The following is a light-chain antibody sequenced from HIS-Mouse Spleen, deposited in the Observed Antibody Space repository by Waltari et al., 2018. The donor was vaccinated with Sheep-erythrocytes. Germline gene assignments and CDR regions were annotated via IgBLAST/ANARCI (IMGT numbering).Light chain of an antibody. Sequence: EIVLTQSPATLSLSPGERATLACRASQSVSSYLAWYQQKPGQAPRLLIYDASNRATGIPARFSGSGSVTDFNLTISSLEPEDFAVYYCQQRSNWYSFGQGTKLEIK. CDR2: DAS. CDR3: QQRSNWYS. V-gene: IGKV3-11*01. CDR1: QSVSSY. J-gene: IGKJ2*01.